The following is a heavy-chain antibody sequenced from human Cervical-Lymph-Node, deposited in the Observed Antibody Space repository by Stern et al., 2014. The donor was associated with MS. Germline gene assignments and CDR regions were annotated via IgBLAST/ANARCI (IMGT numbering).Heavy chain of an antibody. Sequence: QVQLQESGPGLVKPSGTLSLTCAVSGGSVSSTNWWSWVRQSPGKGLEWIGNIHHSGASSCRRSLETLFSISLDNTKNHLSLHLTSGTAADTAVDYCARERQQYCNSEGCSYWYFDLWGRGTLVTVSS. V-gene: IGHV4-4*02. CDR1: GGSVSSTNW. CDR3: ARERQQYCNSEGCSYWYFDL. J-gene: IGHJ2*01. CDR2: IHHSGAS. D-gene: IGHD2/OR15-2a*01.